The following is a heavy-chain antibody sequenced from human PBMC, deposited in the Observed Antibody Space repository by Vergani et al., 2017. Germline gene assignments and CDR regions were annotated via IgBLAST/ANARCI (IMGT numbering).Heavy chain of an antibody. D-gene: IGHD6-19*01. V-gene: IGHV4-39*01. CDR3: ARHSTVEWLVKLGGIDH. CDR2: IYYSRST. Sequence: QLQLQESGPGLVKPSATLSLTCSVSGASIRSSNYYWGWIRQPPGKGLEWTASIYYSRSTYYNPALKSPVTISVDTSKNQFYLMLSSVTAADTAVYFCARHSTVEWLVKLGGIDHWGQGILVTVSS. J-gene: IGHJ5*02. CDR1: GASIRSSNYY.